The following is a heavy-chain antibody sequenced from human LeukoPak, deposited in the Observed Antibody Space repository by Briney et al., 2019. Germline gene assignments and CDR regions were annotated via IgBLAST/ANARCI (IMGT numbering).Heavy chain of an antibody. Sequence: ASVKVSCTASGYTFTGYYMHWVRQAPGQGLEWMGWINPNSGGTNYAQKFQGRVTMTRDTSISTAYMELSRLRSDDTAVYYCARGLTLTYYDSGSYASSYWGQGTLVTVSS. CDR2: INPNSGGT. V-gene: IGHV1-2*02. D-gene: IGHD3-10*01. CDR3: ARGLTLTYYDSGSYASSY. J-gene: IGHJ4*02. CDR1: GYTFTGYY.